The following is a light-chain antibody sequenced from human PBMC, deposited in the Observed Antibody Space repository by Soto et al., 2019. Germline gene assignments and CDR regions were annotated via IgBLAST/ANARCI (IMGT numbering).Light chain of an antibody. Sequence: EIVLTQSPGTLSLSPGERATLSCRASQSVSSSYLAWYQQKPGQAPRLLIYGASSRATGIPDRFSGGGSGTDFTLTISRLEPEDFAMYYCHQYGSSLWTFGQGTKVEIK. J-gene: IGKJ1*01. CDR3: HQYGSSLWT. V-gene: IGKV3-20*01. CDR1: QSVSSSY. CDR2: GAS.